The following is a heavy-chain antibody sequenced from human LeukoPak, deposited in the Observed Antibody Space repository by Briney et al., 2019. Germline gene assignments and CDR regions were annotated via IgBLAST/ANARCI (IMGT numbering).Heavy chain of an antibody. CDR1: GFTFSSYA. Sequence: QPGGSLRLSCAASGFTFSSYAMSWVRQAAGKGLEWVSAIGGSGGYTHYADSVEGRFTISRDNSKNTLYLQMNSLTAEDAAVYYCAKDSSHDYGVIDASDVWGQGTMVTVSS. CDR2: IGGSGGYT. D-gene: IGHD4-17*01. CDR3: AKDSSHDYGVIDASDV. V-gene: IGHV3-23*01. J-gene: IGHJ3*01.